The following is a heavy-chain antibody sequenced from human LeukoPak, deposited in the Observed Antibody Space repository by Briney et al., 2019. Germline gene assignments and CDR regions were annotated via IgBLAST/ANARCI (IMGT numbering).Heavy chain of an antibody. D-gene: IGHD2-2*02. Sequence: GESLKISCKGSGYSFTSYWIGWVRQMPGKGLEWMGIIYPGDSDTRYSPSFQGQVTISADKSISTAYLQWSSLKASDTAMYHCARLAFGGYQLLYEGAFDIWGQGTMVTVSS. J-gene: IGHJ3*02. CDR2: IYPGDSDT. CDR3: ARLAFGGYQLLYEGAFDI. CDR1: GYSFTSYW. V-gene: IGHV5-51*01.